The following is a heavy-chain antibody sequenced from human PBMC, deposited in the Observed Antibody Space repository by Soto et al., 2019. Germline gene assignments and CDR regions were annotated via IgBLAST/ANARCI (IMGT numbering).Heavy chain of an antibody. D-gene: IGHD1-26*01. Sequence: DVQLVESGGGLVQRGGSLRLACAASGFTVISDYMTWVRQAPGKGMEWVSVIYGGVNTSYADSVKGRFTISRDNAKNTLYLQMNSLRAEDTAVYYCARGRLLISDWGQGAQVIV. CDR2: IYGGVNT. J-gene: IGHJ4*02. CDR1: GFTVISDY. CDR3: ARGRLLISD. V-gene: IGHV3-66*01.